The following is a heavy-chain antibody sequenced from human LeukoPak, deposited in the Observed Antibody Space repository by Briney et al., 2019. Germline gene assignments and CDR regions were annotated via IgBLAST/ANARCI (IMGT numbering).Heavy chain of an antibody. V-gene: IGHV4-34*01. Sequence: SETLSLTCAVYGGSFSGYYWSWIRQPPGKGLEWIGEINHSGSTNYNPSLKSRVTISVDTSKNQFSLKLSSVTAADTAVYYCARDLSPGGSSWYRRRLLPFDYWGQGTLVTVSS. CDR3: ARDLSPGGSSWYRRRLLPFDY. CDR1: GGSFSGYY. J-gene: IGHJ4*02. D-gene: IGHD6-13*01. CDR2: INHSGST.